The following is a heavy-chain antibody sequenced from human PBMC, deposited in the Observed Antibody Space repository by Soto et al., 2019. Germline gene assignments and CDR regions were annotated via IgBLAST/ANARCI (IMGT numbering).Heavy chain of an antibody. V-gene: IGHV3-49*04. CDR3: TRVGIGGEPSATIFDY. CDR2: IRSKAYGGTT. D-gene: IGHD5-12*01. J-gene: IGHJ4*02. Sequence: GGSLRLSCTASGFTFGDYAMSWVRQAPGKGLEWVGFIRSKAYGGTTEYAASVKGRFTISRDDSKSIAYLQMNSLKTEDTAVYYCTRVGIGGEPSATIFDYWGQGTLVTVSS. CDR1: GFTFGDYA.